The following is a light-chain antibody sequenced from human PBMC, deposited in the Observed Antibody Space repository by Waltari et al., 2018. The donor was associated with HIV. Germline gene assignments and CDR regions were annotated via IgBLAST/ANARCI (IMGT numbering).Light chain of an antibody. CDR3: CSFAGSYTWL. CDR1: SSVVGGYNY. Sequence: QSALTQPRAVSGSPGQSVTLHCPRTSSVVGGYNYVSRYQQLPGKAPKLMIYDLTERPSGFPDRFSGSKSGNTASLTISGLQAEDEADYYCCSFAGSYTWLFGGGTKLTVL. J-gene: IGLJ2*01. CDR2: DLT. V-gene: IGLV2-11*01.